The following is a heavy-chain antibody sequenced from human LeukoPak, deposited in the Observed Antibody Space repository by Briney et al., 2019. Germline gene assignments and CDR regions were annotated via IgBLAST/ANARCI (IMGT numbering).Heavy chain of an antibody. CDR2: ISRSGGNT. D-gene: IGHD6-13*01. J-gene: IGHJ4*02. Sequence: GGSLRLSCAASGFSFNDYAMHWVRQAPGKGLEYVSAISRSGGNTYYASSLKGRFTISRDTSTQTLYLQMGSLGPEDMAVYYCASLYSSSWYGRGKKYFDYWGQGTLVTVSS. CDR3: ASLYSSSWYGRGKKYFDY. V-gene: IGHV3-64*01. CDR1: GFSFNDYA.